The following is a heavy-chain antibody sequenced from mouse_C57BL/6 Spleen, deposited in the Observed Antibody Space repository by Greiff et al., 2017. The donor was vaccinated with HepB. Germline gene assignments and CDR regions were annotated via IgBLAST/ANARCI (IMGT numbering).Heavy chain of an antibody. CDR2: ISYDGSN. J-gene: IGHJ4*01. CDR1: GYSITSGYY. Sequence: EVQLQQSGPGLVKPSQSLSLTCSVTGYSITSGYYWNWIRQFPGNKLEWMGYISYDGSNNYNPSLKNRISITRDTSKNQFFLKLNSVTTEDTATYYGARGGDYWGQGTSVTVSS. CDR3: ARGGDY. V-gene: IGHV3-6*01.